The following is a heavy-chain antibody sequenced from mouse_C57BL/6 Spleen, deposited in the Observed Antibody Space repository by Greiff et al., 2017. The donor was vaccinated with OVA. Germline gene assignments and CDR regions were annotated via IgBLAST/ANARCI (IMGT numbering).Heavy chain of an antibody. V-gene: IGHV1-42*01. D-gene: IGHD1-1*01. CDR1: GYSFTGYY. Sequence: EVKLVESGPELVKPGASVKISCKASGYSFTGYYMNWVKQSPEKSLEWIGEINPSTGGTTYNQKFKAKATLTVDKSSSTAYMQLKSLTSEDSAVYYCARSTVVATDYAMDYWGQGTSVTVSS. CDR2: INPSTGGT. J-gene: IGHJ4*01. CDR3: ARSTVVATDYAMDY.